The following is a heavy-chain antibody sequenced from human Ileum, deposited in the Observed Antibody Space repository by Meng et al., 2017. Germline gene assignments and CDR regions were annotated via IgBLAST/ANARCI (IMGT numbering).Heavy chain of an antibody. D-gene: IGHD3-16*01. CDR3: ARGGGRYGPDFDY. J-gene: IGHJ4*02. CDR2: TNHSGST. CDR1: GCSFSGYY. Sequence: QVQLQQWAAGLLNPSGTLPRTSAVCGCSFSGYYCSGMRQPRGKGLEWIGETNHSGSTNYNPSLTGRVTISVDTSKIQFALELGSVTAADTAVDYCARGGGRYGPDFDYWGQGTLVTVSS. V-gene: IGHV4-34*01.